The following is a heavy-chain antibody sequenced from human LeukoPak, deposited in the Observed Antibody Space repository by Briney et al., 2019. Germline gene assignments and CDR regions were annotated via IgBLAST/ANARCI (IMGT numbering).Heavy chain of an antibody. V-gene: IGHV4-59*01. J-gene: IGHJ4*02. CDR1: GVSISSYY. CDR2: IYYSGST. D-gene: IGHD5-12*01. CDR3: ARVEEWLRLDY. Sequence: TSETLSLTCTVSGVSISSYYWSWIRQPPGKGLEWIGYIYYSGSTNYNPSLKSRVTISVDTSKNQFSLKLSSVTAADTAVYYCARVEEWLRLDYWGQGTLVTVSS.